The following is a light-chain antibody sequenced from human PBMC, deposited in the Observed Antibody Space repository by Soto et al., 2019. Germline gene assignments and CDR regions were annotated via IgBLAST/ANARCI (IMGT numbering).Light chain of an antibody. CDR2: GVS. CDR3: SSCTRSSSVL. J-gene: IGLJ2*01. V-gene: IGLV2-14*03. CDR1: TRDVGAYEC. Sequence: QSVLTQPASVSGPPGQSITISCTGTTRDVGAYECVSWYQHNPGQAPKLLIYGVSYRPSGISTRFSASKSGNTASLTISGLQAGDEAEYYCSSCTRSSSVLFGGGTKLTVL.